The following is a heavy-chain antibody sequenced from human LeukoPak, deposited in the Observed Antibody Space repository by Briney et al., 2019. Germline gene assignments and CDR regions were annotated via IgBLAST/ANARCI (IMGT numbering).Heavy chain of an antibody. CDR2: MNPNSGNA. J-gene: IGHJ4*02. D-gene: IGHD3-10*01. Sequence: ASVKVSCKASGGTFSSYAISWVRQATGQGLEWMGWMNPNSGNAGYAQRFQGRVTMTRNNSISTAYMELTSLRSEDTAVYYCGRPLQRGSWTQRALDYWGQETLVTVSS. V-gene: IGHV1-8*02. CDR1: GGTFSSYA. CDR3: GRPLQRGSWTQRALDY.